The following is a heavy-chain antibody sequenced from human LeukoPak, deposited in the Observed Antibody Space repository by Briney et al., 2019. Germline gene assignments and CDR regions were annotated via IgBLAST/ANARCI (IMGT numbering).Heavy chain of an antibody. CDR3: TRMTTGHDY. D-gene: IGHD4-17*01. Sequence: SETLSLTCAVSGVSFDDYYWSWVRQPPGKGLEWIGEINHSGYTNDSPSLKSRVTISIDTSRKQFSLNLRSVTVADTAVYYCTRMTTGHDYWGQRSLVTVSS. J-gene: IGHJ4*02. CDR2: INHSGYT. CDR1: GVSFDDYY. V-gene: IGHV4-34*01.